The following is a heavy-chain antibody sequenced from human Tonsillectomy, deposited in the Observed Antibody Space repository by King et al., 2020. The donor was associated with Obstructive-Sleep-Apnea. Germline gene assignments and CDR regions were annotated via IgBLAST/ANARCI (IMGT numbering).Heavy chain of an antibody. V-gene: IGHV5-51*01. CDR3: AGNGGGYGSGNYFQY. J-gene: IGHJ1*01. CDR1: GYSFTNYW. Sequence: EVQLVESGAEVKKPGESLKISCKGSGYSFTNYWIGWVRQMPGKGLEWMGIIYPGDSDARYSPSFQGQVTISVDKSFSTAYLQWSSLKASDTAMYYCAGNGGGYGSGNYFQYWGQGTLVTVSS. CDR2: IYPGDSDA. D-gene: IGHD3-10*01.